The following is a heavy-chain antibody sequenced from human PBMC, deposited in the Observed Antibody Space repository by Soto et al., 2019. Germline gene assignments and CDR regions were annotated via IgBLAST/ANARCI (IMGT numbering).Heavy chain of an antibody. CDR3: ARFGGPGLSHNWFDT. CDR1: GYRFTDDW. Sequence: GESLKISCQVSGYRFTDDWIGWVRQIPGKGLEWMGNFYPDDSDFRYNPFFQGQVTFSADKSITTAYVQWSSLKASDSGMYYCARFGGPGLSHNWFDTWGQGTLVTVSS. V-gene: IGHV5-51*01. CDR2: FYPDDSDF. D-gene: IGHD3-3*01. J-gene: IGHJ5*02.